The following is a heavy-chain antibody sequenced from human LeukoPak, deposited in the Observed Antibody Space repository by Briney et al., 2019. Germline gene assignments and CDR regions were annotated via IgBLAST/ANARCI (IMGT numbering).Heavy chain of an antibody. CDR2: ISGSGGST. Sequence: PGGSLRLSCAASGFTFSSYAMSWVRQAPGKGLEWVSAISGSGGSTYHADSAKGRFTISRDNSKNTLYLQMNSLRAEDTAVYYCARDCRDGYARFDLWGRGTLVTVSS. D-gene: IGHD5-24*01. V-gene: IGHV3-23*01. J-gene: IGHJ2*01. CDR1: GFTFSSYA. CDR3: ARDCRDGYARFDL.